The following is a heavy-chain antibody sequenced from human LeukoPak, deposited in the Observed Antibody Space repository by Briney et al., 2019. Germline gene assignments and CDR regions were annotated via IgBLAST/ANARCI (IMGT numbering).Heavy chain of an antibody. V-gene: IGHV1-46*01. J-gene: IGHJ3*02. D-gene: IGHD3-10*01. CDR2: INPSGGST. CDR1: GYTFTSYY. Sequence: GASVKVSCKASGYTFTSYYMHWVRQAPGQGLEWMGIINPSGGSTSYAQKFQGRVTMTRDTSTSTVYTELSSLRSEDTAVYYCARDGFWMVRGESDAFDIWGQGTMVTVSS. CDR3: ARDGFWMVRGESDAFDI.